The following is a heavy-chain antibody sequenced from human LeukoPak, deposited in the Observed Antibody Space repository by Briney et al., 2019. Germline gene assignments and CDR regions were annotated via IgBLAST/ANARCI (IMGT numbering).Heavy chain of an antibody. CDR3: ARVKLWFGELSHFDY. CDR1: GFTFSSYS. CDR2: ISSSSSTI. J-gene: IGHJ4*02. Sequence: GGSLRLSCAASGFTFSSYSMNWVRQALGKGLEWVSYISSSSSTIYYADSVKGRFTISRDNAKNSLYLQMNSLRVEDTAVYYCARVKLWFGELSHFDYWGQGTLVTVSS. D-gene: IGHD3-10*01. V-gene: IGHV3-48*01.